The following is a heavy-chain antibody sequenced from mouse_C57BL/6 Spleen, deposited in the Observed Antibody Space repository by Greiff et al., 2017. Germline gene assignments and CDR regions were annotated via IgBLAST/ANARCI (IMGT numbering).Heavy chain of an antibody. D-gene: IGHD2-4*01. Sequence: VQLQESGPELVKPGASVKISCKASGYAFSSSWLNWVKQRPGKGLEWIGRIYPGDGATNYNGKFKGKATLTADKSSSTAYMQLSSLTSEDSAVYVCARNYDGRGYFDVWGTGTTVTVSS. CDR3: ARNYDGRGYFDV. CDR2: IYPGDGAT. CDR1: GYAFSSSW. J-gene: IGHJ1*03. V-gene: IGHV1-82*01.